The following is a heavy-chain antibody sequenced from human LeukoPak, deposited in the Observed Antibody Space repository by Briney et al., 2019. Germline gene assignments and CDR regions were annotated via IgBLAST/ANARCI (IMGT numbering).Heavy chain of an antibody. CDR3: AKQVVVVAAAPPSFDY. V-gene: IGHV3-23*01. CDR2: ISGSGGST. J-gene: IGHJ4*02. D-gene: IGHD2-15*01. Sequence: GGSLRLSCAASGFTFSNYAMHWVRQAPGKGLEWVSAISGSGGSTYYADSVKGRFTISRDNSKNTLYLQMNSLRAEDTAVYYCAKQVVVVAAAPPSFDYWGQGTLVTVSS. CDR1: GFTFSNYA.